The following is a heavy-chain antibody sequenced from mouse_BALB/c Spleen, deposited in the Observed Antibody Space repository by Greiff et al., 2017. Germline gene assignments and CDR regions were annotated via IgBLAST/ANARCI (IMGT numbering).Heavy chain of an antibody. D-gene: IGHD1-2*01. J-gene: IGHJ4*01. CDR2: IDTSDSYT. V-gene: IGHV1-69*01. CDR3: ASSLLRLRKGYYAMDY. CDR1: GYTFTDYW. Sequence: QVQLQQPGAELVMPGASVKMSCKASGYTFTDYWMHWVKQRPGQGLEWIGAIDTSDSYTSYNQKFKGKATLTVDESSSTAYMQLSSLTSEDSAVYYCASSLLRLRKGYYAMDYWGQGTSVTVSS.